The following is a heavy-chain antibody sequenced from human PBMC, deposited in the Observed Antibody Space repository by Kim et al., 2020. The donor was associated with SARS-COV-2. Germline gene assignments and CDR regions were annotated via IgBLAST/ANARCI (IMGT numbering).Heavy chain of an antibody. V-gene: IGHV4-39*02. D-gene: IGHD3-3*01. Sequence: SETLSLTCTVSGGSISSSSYYWGWHRQPPGMELDWIGSNYYSANTYHYPSLQSRVSISADTSQNHFSLKPSSAAAADAADYYCARRYIQIKNFGVDY. CDR2: NYYSANT. CDR1: GGSISSSSYY. J-gene: IGHJ4*01. CDR3: ARRYIQIKNFGVDY.